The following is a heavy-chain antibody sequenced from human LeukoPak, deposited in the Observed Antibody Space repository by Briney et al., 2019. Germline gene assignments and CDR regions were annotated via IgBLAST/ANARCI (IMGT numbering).Heavy chain of an antibody. J-gene: IGHJ4*02. CDR1: GGSTSSSSYY. V-gene: IGHV4-39*07. Sequence: SQTLSLTCTVSGGSTSSSSYYWGWIRQPPGKGLEWIGSIYYSGSTYYNPSLKSRVTISVDTSKNQFSLKLSSVTAADTAVYYCAREYYYGSGNHYNRIDYWGQGTLVTVSS. D-gene: IGHD3-10*01. CDR3: AREYYYGSGNHYNRIDY. CDR2: IYYSGST.